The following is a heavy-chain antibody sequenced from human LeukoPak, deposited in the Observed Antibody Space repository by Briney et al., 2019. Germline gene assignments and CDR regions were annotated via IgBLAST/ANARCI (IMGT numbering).Heavy chain of an antibody. J-gene: IGHJ3*02. Sequence: GGSLRLSCAASGFTFSDYWMSWLRQAPGKGLEWVANIKPDGGDKYYVDSVKGRFTISRDNAKNSLYLQMDSLRAEDTAVYYCARVNMWAFDIWGQGTMVTVSS. CDR2: IKPDGGDK. V-gene: IGHV3-7*01. CDR3: ARVNMWAFDI. D-gene: IGHD2/OR15-2a*01. CDR1: GFTFSDYW.